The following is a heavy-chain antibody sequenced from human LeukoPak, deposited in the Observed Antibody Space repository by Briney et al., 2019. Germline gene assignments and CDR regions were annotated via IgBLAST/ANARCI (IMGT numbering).Heavy chain of an antibody. CDR3: ARGGIMITFGGVIVTPYYFDY. D-gene: IGHD3-16*02. Sequence: PSETLSLTCTVSGGSISSGSYYWSWIRQPAGKGLEWIGRIYTSGSTNYNPSLKSRVTISVDTSKNQFSLKLSSVTAADTAVYYCARGGIMITFGGVIVTPYYFDYWGQGTLVTVSS. CDR1: GGSISSGSYY. CDR2: IYTSGST. J-gene: IGHJ4*02. V-gene: IGHV4-61*02.